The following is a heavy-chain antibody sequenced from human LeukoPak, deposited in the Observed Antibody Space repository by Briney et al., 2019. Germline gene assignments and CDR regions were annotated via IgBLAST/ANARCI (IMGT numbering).Heavy chain of an antibody. Sequence: PSETLSLTCAVYGGSFSGYYWSWIRQPPGKGLEWIGEINHSGSTNYNPSLKSRVTISVDTSKNQFSLKLSSVTAADTAVYYCARGPSYYDYYMDVWGKGTTVTVSS. CDR3: ARGPSYYDYYMDV. CDR2: INHSGST. V-gene: IGHV4-34*01. CDR1: GGSFSGYY. J-gene: IGHJ6*03.